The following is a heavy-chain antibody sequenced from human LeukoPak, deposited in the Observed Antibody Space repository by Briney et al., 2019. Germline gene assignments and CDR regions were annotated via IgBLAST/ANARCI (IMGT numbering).Heavy chain of an antibody. CDR3: VKGGQYSSSSHFDY. CDR1: GFTISIYA. V-gene: IGHV3-64D*09. CDR2: ISSKGVST. D-gene: IGHD6-6*01. J-gene: IGHJ4*02. Sequence: GGSLTLSCSASGFTISIYAMHWVRQAPGKGLEYVSGISSKGVSTYYADSVKGRFTISRDNSKDTMFLQMSSLRAEDTAVYYCVKGGQYSSSSHFDYWGQGTLVAVSS.